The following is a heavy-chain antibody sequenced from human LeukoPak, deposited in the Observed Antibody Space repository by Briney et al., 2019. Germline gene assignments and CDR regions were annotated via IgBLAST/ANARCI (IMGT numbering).Heavy chain of an antibody. D-gene: IGHD3-10*01. CDR2: IRSKDYGGTT. CDR3: ASRTFRGEY. CDR1: GFRFGDYA. J-gene: IGHJ4*02. Sequence: GGSLRLSCTGSGFRFGDYAISWLRQAPGKGLEWVGLIRSKDYGGTTEYAASVKGRLTISRDDSRRTAYLQMNSLKTGDTDVYYCASRTFRGEYWGPGALVTVSS. V-gene: IGHV3-49*03.